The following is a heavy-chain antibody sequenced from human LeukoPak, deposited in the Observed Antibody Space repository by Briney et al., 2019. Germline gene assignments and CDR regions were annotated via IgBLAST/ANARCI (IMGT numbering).Heavy chain of an antibody. D-gene: IGHD5-24*01. CDR2: ISGSGGST. V-gene: IGHV3-23*01. Sequence: GGSLRLSCAASGFTFSSYAMSWVRQAPGKGLEWVSAISGSGGSTYYADSVKGRFTISRDNSKNTLYLQMNSLGAEDTAVYFCAKGDGFAQTTYFDYWGQGTLVTVSS. J-gene: IGHJ4*02. CDR1: GFTFSSYA. CDR3: AKGDGFAQTTYFDY.